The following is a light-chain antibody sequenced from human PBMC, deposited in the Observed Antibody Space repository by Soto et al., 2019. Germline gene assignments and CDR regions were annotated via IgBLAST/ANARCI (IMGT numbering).Light chain of an antibody. Sequence: QSVLTQPRSVSGSPGQSVTISCTGTSSDVGASNFVSWYQHHPGQAPKLMIYDVSERPSGVPDRFSGSKSGNTASLTISGLQAEDEADYYCCSYAGSYTYVFGTGTKVTVL. J-gene: IGLJ1*01. CDR1: SSDVGASNF. V-gene: IGLV2-11*01. CDR2: DVS. CDR3: CSYAGSYTYV.